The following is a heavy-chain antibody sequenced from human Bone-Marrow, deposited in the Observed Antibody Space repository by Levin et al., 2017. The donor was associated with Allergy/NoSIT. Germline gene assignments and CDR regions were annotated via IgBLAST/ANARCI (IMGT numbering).Heavy chain of an antibody. D-gene: IGHD5-18*01. CDR2: ISGSGGST. CDR1: GFTFSSYA. V-gene: IGHV3-23*01. J-gene: IGHJ4*02. Sequence: GGSLRLSCAASGFTFSSYAMSWVRQAPGKGLEWVSAISGSGGSTYYADSVKGRFTISRDNSKNTLYLQMNSLRAEDTAVYYCAKERVDTAMVPEEIDYWGQGTLVTVSS. CDR3: AKERVDTAMVPEEIDY.